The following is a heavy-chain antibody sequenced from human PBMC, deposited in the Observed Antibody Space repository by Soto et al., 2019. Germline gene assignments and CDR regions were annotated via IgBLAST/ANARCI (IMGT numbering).Heavy chain of an antibody. CDR3: ASSMVRGVIRV. CDR1: GGSISSYY. D-gene: IGHD3-10*01. Sequence: PSETLSLTCTVSGGSISSYYWSWIRQPPGKGLEWIGYIYYSGSTNYNPSLKSRVTISVDTSKNQFSLKLSSVTAADTAVYYCASSMVRGVIRVWGQGTLVTVSS. V-gene: IGHV4-59*01. J-gene: IGHJ4*02. CDR2: IYYSGST.